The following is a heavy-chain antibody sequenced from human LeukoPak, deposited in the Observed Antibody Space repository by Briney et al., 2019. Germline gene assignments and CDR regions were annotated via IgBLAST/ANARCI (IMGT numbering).Heavy chain of an antibody. CDR1: GGSISSSSYY. CDR3: ARMDYDILTGYYDN. V-gene: IGHV4-39*07. J-gene: IGHJ4*02. Sequence: SETLSLTCTVSGGSISSSSYYWGWIRQPPGKGLEWIGSIYYSGSTYYNPSLKSRVTMSVDTSKNQFSLKLSSVTAADTAVYYCARMDYDILTGYYDNWGQGTLVTVSS. CDR2: IYYSGST. D-gene: IGHD3-9*01.